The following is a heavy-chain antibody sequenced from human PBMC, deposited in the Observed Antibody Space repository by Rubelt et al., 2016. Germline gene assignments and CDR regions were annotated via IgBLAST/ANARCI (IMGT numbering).Heavy chain of an antibody. V-gene: IGHV1-69*13. CDR1: GGTFSSYA. J-gene: IGHJ6*02. D-gene: IGHD5-24*01. Sequence: QVQLVQSGAEVKKPGASVKVSCKASGGTFSSYAISWVREAPGQGLEWMGGILPIFGTANYAQKFQGSVTITADESTSTAYMKLSSLRSEDTAVYYCARTHGLVNYYYGMDVWGQGTTVTVSS. CDR3: ARTHGLVNYYYGMDV. CDR2: ILPIFGTA.